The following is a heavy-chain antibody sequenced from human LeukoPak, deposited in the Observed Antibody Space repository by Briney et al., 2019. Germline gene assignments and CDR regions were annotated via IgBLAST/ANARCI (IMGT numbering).Heavy chain of an antibody. J-gene: IGHJ5*02. V-gene: IGHV4-34*01. CDR3: AGKKSITMIVVAPLRGWFDP. D-gene: IGHD3-22*01. CDR1: GGSFSGYY. CDR2: INHSGST. Sequence: TSETLSLTCAVYGGSFSGYYWSWIRQPPGKGLEWIGEINHSGSTNYNPSLKSRVTISVDTSKNQFSLKLSSVTAADTAVYYCAGKKSITMIVVAPLRGWFDPWGQGTLVTVSS.